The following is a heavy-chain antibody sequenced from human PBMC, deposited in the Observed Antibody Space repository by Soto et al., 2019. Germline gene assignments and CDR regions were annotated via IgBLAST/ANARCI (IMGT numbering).Heavy chain of an antibody. CDR1: GFMFNDYG. V-gene: IGHV3-30*18. D-gene: IGHD5-18*01. Sequence: PGGSLRLSCEASGFMFNDYGMHWVRQAPGKGLDWVAVISYHGNNKYYAQSVKGRFTISRDNSKNTLFLHMDSLRPEDTAVYHCVKGDLDTAVVNSPDAFDVWGPGTMVTV. CDR3: VKGDLDTAVVNSPDAFDV. J-gene: IGHJ3*01. CDR2: ISYHGNNK.